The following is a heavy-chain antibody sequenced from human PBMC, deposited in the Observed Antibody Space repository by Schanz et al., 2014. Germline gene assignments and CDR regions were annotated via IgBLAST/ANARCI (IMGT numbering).Heavy chain of an antibody. J-gene: IGHJ4*02. CDR2: IYHSGSP. D-gene: IGHD1-26*01. Sequence: QVQLQESGPGLVKPSETLSLTCTVSGASISFYDWNWIRQSPGKGLEWIGYIYHSGSPIYNPSLQGRVTISRDTSKNRFCLKRESVTAADTAMYFCARQGDVYRLDYWGQGTLVTVTS. CDR3: ARQGDVYRLDY. CDR1: GASISFYD. V-gene: IGHV4-59*08.